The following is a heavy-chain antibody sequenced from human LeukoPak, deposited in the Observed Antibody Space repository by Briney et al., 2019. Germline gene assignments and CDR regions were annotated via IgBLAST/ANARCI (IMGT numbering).Heavy chain of an antibody. CDR2: IWYDGSNK. Sequence: PGGSLRLSCAASGFTFSSYGMHWVRQAPGKGLEWVAVIWYDGSNKYYADSVKGRFTISRDNSKNTLYLQMNSLRAEDTAVYYCAKDYYDTSGLKGAFDIWGQGTMVTVSS. J-gene: IGHJ3*02. CDR1: GFTFSSYG. V-gene: IGHV3-33*06. D-gene: IGHD3-22*01. CDR3: AKDYYDTSGLKGAFDI.